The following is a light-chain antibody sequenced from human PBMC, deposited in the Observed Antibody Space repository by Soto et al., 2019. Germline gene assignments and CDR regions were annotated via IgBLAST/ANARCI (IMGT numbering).Light chain of an antibody. CDR1: SSDVGGSNH. Sequence: QSALTQPPSVSGSPGQSITLSCTVTSSDVGGSNHVSWYQQHPDKAPRLMIYDVTNRPSGVSNRFSGSKSGNTASLTISGVQADDEADYYCGSYTTIRTVEFGGGTKLTVL. CDR2: DVT. CDR3: GSYTTIRTVE. J-gene: IGLJ2*01. V-gene: IGLV2-14*03.